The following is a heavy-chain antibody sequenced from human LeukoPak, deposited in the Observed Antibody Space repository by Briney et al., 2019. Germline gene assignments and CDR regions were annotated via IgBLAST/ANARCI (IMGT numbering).Heavy chain of an antibody. V-gene: IGHV3-30*02. CDR1: GFVFSSYG. CDR2: IVYDGRNK. CDR3: GRDGRLIQLWFDP. D-gene: IGHD5-18*01. J-gene: IGHJ5*02. Sequence: GGSLSLSCAASGFVFSSYGMHWVRQAPGKGLEWVAYIVYDGRNKYYADSVRGRFTISRDNAKNSLYLQMNSLRADDTAVYYCGRDGRLIQLWFDPWGQGTLVTVSS.